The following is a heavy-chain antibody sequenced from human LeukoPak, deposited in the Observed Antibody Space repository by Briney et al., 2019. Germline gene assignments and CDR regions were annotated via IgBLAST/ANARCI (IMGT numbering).Heavy chain of an antibody. CDR1: GFTFSSYW. D-gene: IGHD1-26*01. V-gene: IGHV3-74*01. J-gene: IGHJ3*02. CDR2: INSDGSSTSDGSGT. Sequence: PGGSLRLSCAASGFTFSSYWMHWVRQPPGKGLVWVSRINSDGSSTSDGSGTSYADSVKGRFTISRDNAKNTLYLQMNSLRAEDTAVYYCARDRAIVGATYDAFDIWGQGTMVTVSS. CDR3: ARDRAIVGATYDAFDI.